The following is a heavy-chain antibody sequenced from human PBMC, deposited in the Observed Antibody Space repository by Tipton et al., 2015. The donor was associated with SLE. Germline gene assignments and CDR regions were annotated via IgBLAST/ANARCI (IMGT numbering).Heavy chain of an antibody. CDR3: ARGVSGYFSYCYMDV. V-gene: IGHV4-34*01. D-gene: IGHD3-16*01. CDR2: ISHSGSA. Sequence: TLSLTCAVSRGSFSGYAWNWIRLAPGKGPEWIGEISHSGSANYNASLKSRVTMSLDKSNNQFSLRLSSVTAADTAVYYCARGVSGYFSYCYMDVWGKGTTVTISS. CDR1: RGSFSGYA. J-gene: IGHJ6*03.